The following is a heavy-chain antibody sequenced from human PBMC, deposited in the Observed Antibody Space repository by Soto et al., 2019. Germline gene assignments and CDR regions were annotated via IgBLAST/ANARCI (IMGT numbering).Heavy chain of an antibody. D-gene: IGHD2-21*01. CDR1: GYTFTGYY. V-gene: IGHV1-2*04. J-gene: IGHJ4*02. Sequence: GASVKVSCKASGYTFTGYYMHWVRQAPGQGLEWMGWINPNSGGTNYAQKFQGWVTMTRDTSISTAYMELSRLRSDDTAVYYCARGEGGPRWGSIDYWGQGTLVTVPS. CDR3: ARGEGGPRWGSIDY. CDR2: INPNSGGT.